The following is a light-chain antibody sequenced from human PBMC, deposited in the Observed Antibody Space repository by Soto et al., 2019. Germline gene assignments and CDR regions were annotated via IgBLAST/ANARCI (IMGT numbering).Light chain of an antibody. CDR1: QSVGSK. CDR2: GVS. V-gene: IGKV3-15*01. Sequence: EIVLTQSPATLSVSLGEGATLSCRASQSVGSKLAGYQQKPGQAPMLLIFGVSTRSNGVPARFSGSGSGTAFSLTSRSLESEDFAVYYCQQYSDWPPEYTFGQGTKLDIK. CDR3: QQYSDWPPEYT. J-gene: IGKJ2*01.